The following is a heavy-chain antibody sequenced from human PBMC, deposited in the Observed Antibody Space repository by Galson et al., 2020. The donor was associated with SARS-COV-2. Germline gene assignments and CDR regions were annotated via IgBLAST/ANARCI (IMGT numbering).Heavy chain of an antibody. J-gene: IGHJ5*02. Sequence: SETLSRTCTVSGGSISSGGYFWSWIRQHPGKGLEWVGSIFSSGSTYSNPSLKSRVSISVDAPKNQFSLKLASVTPADTAVYFCATVGKPSLVRGVIIGDWFDPWGQGTLVTVSS. CDR3: ATVGKPSLVRGVIIGDWFDP. CDR1: GGSISSGGYF. D-gene: IGHD3-10*01. V-gene: IGHV4-31*03. CDR2: IFSSGST.